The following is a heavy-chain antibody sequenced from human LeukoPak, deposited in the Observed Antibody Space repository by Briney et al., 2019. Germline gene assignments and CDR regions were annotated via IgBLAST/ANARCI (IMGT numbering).Heavy chain of an antibody. Sequence: GGSLRLSCAASGLTFSDYYMSWIRQAPGKGLEWVSYISISGTTLYYADSVKGRFTISRDNAKNSLYLQMNSLRAEDTAVYYCAREYYDFWSAPLSDWGQGTLVTVSS. CDR1: GLTFSDYY. CDR3: AREYYDFWSAPLSD. J-gene: IGHJ4*02. CDR2: ISISGTTL. V-gene: IGHV3-11*01. D-gene: IGHD3-3*01.